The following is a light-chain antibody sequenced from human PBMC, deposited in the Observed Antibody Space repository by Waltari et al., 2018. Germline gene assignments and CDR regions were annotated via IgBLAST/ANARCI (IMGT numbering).Light chain of an antibody. V-gene: IGKV1-39*01. CDR2: VES. CDR3: QQSYTTAYT. Sequence: IQMTQSPSSLSASVGDRVTITCRASQSISSSLNWYQQLLGKAPKLLIYVESTLQSGVPSRFSGSGSGTDFSLTITSLQPEDFATCFCQQSYTTAYTFGQGTKLEIK. CDR1: QSISSS. J-gene: IGKJ2*01.